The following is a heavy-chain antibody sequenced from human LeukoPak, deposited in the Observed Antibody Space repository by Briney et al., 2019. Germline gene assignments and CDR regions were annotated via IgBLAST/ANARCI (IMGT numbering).Heavy chain of an antibody. J-gene: IGHJ6*03. Sequence: PSETLSLTCAVYGGSFSGYYWSWIRQPPGKALEWVGEINHSRSTNYNPSLKSRVTISVDTSKNQFSLKLSSVTAADTAVYYCARDLRRRVTAIGYGPREYYYYMDVWGKGTAVIVSS. CDR3: ARDLRRRVTAIGYGPREYYYYMDV. CDR2: INHSRST. V-gene: IGHV4-34*01. CDR1: GGSFSGYY. D-gene: IGHD2-21*02.